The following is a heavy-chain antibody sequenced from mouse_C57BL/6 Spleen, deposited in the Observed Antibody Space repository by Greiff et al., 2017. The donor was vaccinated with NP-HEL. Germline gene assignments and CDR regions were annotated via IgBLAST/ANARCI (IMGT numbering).Heavy chain of an antibody. CDR2: ISNGGGST. CDR3: ARQGDYDWYFDV. J-gene: IGHJ1*03. Sequence: EVNLVESGGGLVQPGGSLKLSCAASGFTFSDYYMYWVRQTPEKRLEWVAYISNGGGSTYYPDTVKGRFTISRDNAKNTLYLQMSRLKSEDTAMYYCARQGDYDWYFDVWGTGTTVTVSS. V-gene: IGHV5-12*01. D-gene: IGHD2-4*01. CDR1: GFTFSDYY.